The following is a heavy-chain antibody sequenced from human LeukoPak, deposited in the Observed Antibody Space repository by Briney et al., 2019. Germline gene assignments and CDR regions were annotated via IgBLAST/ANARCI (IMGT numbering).Heavy chain of an antibody. CDR3: AKDDDDGDHVVVDH. CDR1: GFTLSSYG. J-gene: IGHJ4*02. V-gene: IGHV3-33*06. CDR2: IWYDGSNK. D-gene: IGHD4-17*01. Sequence: GGSLRLSCAASGFTLSSYGMHWVRQAPGKGLEWVAVIWYDGSNKYYADSVKGRFTVSRDNSKNTEYLQMNSLRAEDTAIYYCAKDDDDGDHVVVDHWGQGTLVTVSS.